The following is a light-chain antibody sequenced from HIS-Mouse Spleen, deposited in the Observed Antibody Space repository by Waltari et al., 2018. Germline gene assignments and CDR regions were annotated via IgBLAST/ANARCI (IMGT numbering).Light chain of an antibody. CDR2: STS. CDR3: LLYYGGAQGGV. J-gene: IGLJ3*02. CDR1: TGAVTSGYY. V-gene: IGLV7-43*01. Sequence: QTVVTQEPSLTVSPGRTVTLTCASSTGAVTSGYYPNWSQQKPGQAPRALIYSTSNKHSRAPARFSGSLLRGKAGLTLAVGQHEDGAEYYCLLYYGGAQGGVFGGGTKLTVL.